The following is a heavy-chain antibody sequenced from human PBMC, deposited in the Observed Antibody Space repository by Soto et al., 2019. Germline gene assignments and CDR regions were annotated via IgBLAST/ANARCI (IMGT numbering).Heavy chain of an antibody. CDR1: GGTFSSYA. CDR2: IIPIFGTA. J-gene: IGHJ6*02. D-gene: IGHD3-16*01. CDR3: ARPGGGGPGWSTRGMDV. V-gene: IGHV1-69*01. Sequence: QVQLVQSGADVQKPGSAVNVSCKASGGTFSSYAISWVRQAPGQGLEWMGGIIPIFGTANYAQKFQGRVTITADESTSTAYMERSSLRSEDTAVYYCARPGGGGPGWSTRGMDVWGQGTTVTVSS.